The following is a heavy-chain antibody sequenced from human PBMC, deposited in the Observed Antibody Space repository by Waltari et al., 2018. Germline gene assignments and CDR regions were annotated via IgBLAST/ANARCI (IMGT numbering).Heavy chain of an antibody. CDR1: GDSINRDIYY. CDR2: VDYNGDT. Sequence: QLQLLESGPGLVKPSDTLSLTCAVSGDSINRDIYYLDLIRQPPGKGLEWIGSVDYNGDTYYNPSLKSRVTISADASRNRFSLGLSSVTAADTGFYYCAKHGITTTNWSKTSHSWFGPWGQGILVTVSS. CDR3: AKHGITTTNWSKTSHSWFGP. J-gene: IGHJ5*02. V-gene: IGHV4-39*02. D-gene: IGHD1-1*01.